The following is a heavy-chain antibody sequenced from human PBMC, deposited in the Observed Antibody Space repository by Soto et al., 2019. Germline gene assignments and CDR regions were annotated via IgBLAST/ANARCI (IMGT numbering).Heavy chain of an antibody. J-gene: IGHJ4*02. V-gene: IGHV4-39*01. CDR2: IYYSGST. CDR1: GGSISSSSYY. CDR3: ARHYDSSGYADYFDY. D-gene: IGHD3-22*01. Sequence: SLTCTVSGGSISSSSYYWGWIRQPPGKGLEWIGSIYYSGSTYYNPSLKSRVTISVDTSKNQFSLKLSSVTAADTAVYYCARHYDSSGYADYFDYWGQGTLVTVSS.